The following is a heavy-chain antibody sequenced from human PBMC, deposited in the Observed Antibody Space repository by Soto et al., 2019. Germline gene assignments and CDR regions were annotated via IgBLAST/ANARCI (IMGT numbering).Heavy chain of an antibody. CDR1: GFTFSRVS. CDR2: ISSASSET. CDR3: ARVDY. Sequence: GGSLRLSCEASGFTFSRVSMYWVRQVPGKGLEWVASISSASSETWYADSVKGRFIISRDNAQNSLFLQMNTLTPEDSAIYYCARVDYWGPGTQVTVSS. J-gene: IGHJ4*02. V-gene: IGHV3-21*01.